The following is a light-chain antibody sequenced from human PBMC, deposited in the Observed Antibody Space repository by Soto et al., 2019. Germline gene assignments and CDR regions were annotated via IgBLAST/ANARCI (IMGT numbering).Light chain of an antibody. Sequence: DIVLTQSPDSLAVSLGERDTINCKSSQNILLSSNNKNYLSWYQQKPGQPPKLLIYWASTRESGVPDRFSGSGSGTEFTLTISSLQAEDIAVSYCQQYSPAYTFGQGTRLEIK. V-gene: IGKV4-1*01. CDR2: WAS. J-gene: IGKJ2*01. CDR3: QQYSPAYT. CDR1: QNILLSSNNKNY.